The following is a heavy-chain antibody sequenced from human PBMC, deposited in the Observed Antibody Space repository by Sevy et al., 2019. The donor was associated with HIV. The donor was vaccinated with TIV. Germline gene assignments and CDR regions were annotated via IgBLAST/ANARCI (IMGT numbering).Heavy chain of an antibody. D-gene: IGHD1-1*01. CDR1: GFTFSSNW. CDR3: ARVHSSNWPLPPDN. Sequence: GGSLRLSCVASGFTFSSNWMHWVRQAPGKGLVWVSRINSDGSSTSYADSVKGRFTISRDNAKNTLYLQMNGLRAEDTAGYYCARVHSSNWPLPPDNWGQGTLVTVSS. V-gene: IGHV3-74*01. CDR2: INSDGSST. J-gene: IGHJ4*02.